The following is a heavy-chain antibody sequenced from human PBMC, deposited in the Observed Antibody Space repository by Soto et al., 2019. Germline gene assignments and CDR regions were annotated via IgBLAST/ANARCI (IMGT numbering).Heavy chain of an antibody. CDR2: INPNSGGT. CDR3: ASAAVTGTAGLDF. Sequence: ASVKVSCKASGYTFSGFYMHWVRQAPGQGLEWMGWINPNSGGTKSAEKFQGRVTMTRDTSISTAYMELSGLTSDDTAVYYCASAAVTGTAGLDFWGQGTQVTVSS. J-gene: IGHJ4*02. V-gene: IGHV1-2*02. CDR1: GYTFSGFY. D-gene: IGHD6-19*01.